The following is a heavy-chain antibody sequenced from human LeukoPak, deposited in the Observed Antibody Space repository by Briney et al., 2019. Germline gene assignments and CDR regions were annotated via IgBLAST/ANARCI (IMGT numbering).Heavy chain of an antibody. J-gene: IGHJ4*02. Sequence: GGSLRLSCAASGFTFSTYNMMWVRQAPGKGLEWISYISSTISTIYYADSVKGRFTISRDNAKNSLYLQMNSLRAEDTAVYYCARGGRGGGFDYWGQGTLVTVSS. CDR2: ISSTISTI. D-gene: IGHD3-10*01. V-gene: IGHV3-48*01. CDR3: ARGGRGGGFDY. CDR1: GFTFSTYN.